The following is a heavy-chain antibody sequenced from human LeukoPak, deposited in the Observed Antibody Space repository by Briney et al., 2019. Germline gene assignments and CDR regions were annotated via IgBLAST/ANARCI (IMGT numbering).Heavy chain of an antibody. D-gene: IGHD1-26*01. CDR1: GFTFSSYA. Sequence: GGSLRLSCAASGFTFSSYAMHWVRQAPGKGLEWVAVISYDGSNKYYADSVKGRFTISRDNSKNTLYLQMNSLRAEDTAVYYCARAKWELRRPGLDYLVQGTLVSDSS. V-gene: IGHV3-30-3*01. J-gene: IGHJ4*02. CDR2: ISYDGSNK. CDR3: ARAKWELRRPGLDY.